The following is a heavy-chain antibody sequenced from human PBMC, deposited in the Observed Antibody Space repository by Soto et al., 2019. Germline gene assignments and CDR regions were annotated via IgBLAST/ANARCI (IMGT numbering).Heavy chain of an antibody. CDR3: ARTVVARHPADTYAFDI. Sequence: SETLSLTCTVSGGSISSYYWSWIRQPPGKGLEWIGYIYYSGSTNYNPSLKSRVTISVDTSKNQFSLKLSSVTAADTAVYYCARTVVARHPADTYAFDIWGQGTKVTVSS. CDR1: GGSISSYY. J-gene: IGHJ3*02. D-gene: IGHD2-15*01. CDR2: IYYSGST. V-gene: IGHV4-59*08.